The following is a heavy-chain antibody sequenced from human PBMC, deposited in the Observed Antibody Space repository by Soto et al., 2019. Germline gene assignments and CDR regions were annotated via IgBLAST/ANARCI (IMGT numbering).Heavy chain of an antibody. CDR1: GFTFSSYA. D-gene: IGHD3-22*01. V-gene: IGHV3-23*01. CDR2: ISGSGGST. J-gene: IGHJ4*02. Sequence: GGSLRLSCAASGFTFSSYAMSWVRQAPGKGLEWVSAISGSGGSTYYADSVKGRFTISRDNSKNTLYQQMNSLRAEDTAVYYCAKEWYYYDSSGYYLSYFDYWGQGTLVTVSS. CDR3: AKEWYYYDSSGYYLSYFDY.